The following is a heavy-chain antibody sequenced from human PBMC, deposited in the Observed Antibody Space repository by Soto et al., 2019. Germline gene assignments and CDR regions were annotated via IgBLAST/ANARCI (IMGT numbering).Heavy chain of an antibody. CDR1: GYTFTSCY. J-gene: IGHJ3*02. CDR2: INPSGGST. V-gene: IGHV1-46*01. CDR3: ASVVDIVATADAFDI. Sequence: ASVRLSCRASGYTFTSCYMHCERQAPGQGLEWMGIINPSGGSTRYAQKFQGRVTITADKSTSTAYMELSSLRSEDTAVYYCASVVDIVATADAFDIWGQGTMVTVSS. D-gene: IGHD5-12*01.